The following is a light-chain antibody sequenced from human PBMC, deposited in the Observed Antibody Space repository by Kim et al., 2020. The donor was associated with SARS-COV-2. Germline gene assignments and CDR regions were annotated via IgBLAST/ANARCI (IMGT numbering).Light chain of an antibody. CDR3: AAWDDSPSGLV. CDR2: RSD. J-gene: IGLJ2*01. CDR1: SSNIGRYS. Sequence: GQRVTISCSGSSSNIGRYSVYWYQQLPGTAPKLLMYRSDQRPSGVPDRFSGSKSGTSASLAISGLRSEDEADYYCAAWDDSPSGLVFGGGTQLTVL. V-gene: IGLV1-47*01.